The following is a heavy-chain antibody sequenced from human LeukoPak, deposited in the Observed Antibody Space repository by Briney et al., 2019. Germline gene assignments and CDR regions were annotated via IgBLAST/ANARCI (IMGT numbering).Heavy chain of an antibody. CDR1: GYTFTDYF. CDR2: INPNIGDA. CDR3: ARIGLDGGDSFGFDS. J-gene: IGHJ5*01. Sequence: ASVKVSCKASGYTFTDYFIHWVRQAPGQGLEWMGWINPNIGDAGYAQKLQDRVTMTPDRTINTHYMKLSMLTADDTAVYYWARIGLDGGDSFGFDSWGQGTLVTVSS. D-gene: IGHD2-21*02. V-gene: IGHV1-2*02.